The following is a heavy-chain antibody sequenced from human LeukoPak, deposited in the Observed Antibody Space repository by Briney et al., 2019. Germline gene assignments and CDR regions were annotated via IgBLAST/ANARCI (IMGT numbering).Heavy chain of an antibody. J-gene: IGHJ6*03. CDR2: IYSGGVT. Sequence: WVSVIYSGGVTYYADSVKGRFTISRDNSKNTLYLQMNSLRAEETAVYYCARFGELHYYMDVWGKGTTVTVSS. D-gene: IGHD3-10*01. CDR3: ARFGELHYYMDV. V-gene: IGHV3-53*01.